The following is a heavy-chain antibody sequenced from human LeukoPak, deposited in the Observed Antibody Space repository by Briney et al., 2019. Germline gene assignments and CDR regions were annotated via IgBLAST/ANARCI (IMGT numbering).Heavy chain of an antibody. D-gene: IGHD2-2*01. V-gene: IGHV1-69*01. J-gene: IGHJ6*02. CDR2: IIPIFGTA. CDR3: ARGTSIVVVPAAMFRQAYYYYGMDV. CDR1: GGTFSSYA. Sequence: SVKVSCKASGGTFSSYAMSWVRQAPGQGLEWMGGIIPIFGTANYAQKFQGRVTITADESTSTAYMELSSLRSEDTAVYYCARGTSIVVVPAAMFRQAYYYYGMDVWGQGTTVTVSS.